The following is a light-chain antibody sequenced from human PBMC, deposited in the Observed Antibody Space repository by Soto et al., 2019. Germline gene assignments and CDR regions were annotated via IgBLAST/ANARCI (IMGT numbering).Light chain of an antibody. V-gene: IGLV1-40*01. CDR3: SSWDDNLDAEV. CDR2: TND. CDR1: SSNIGAHYD. Sequence: QSVLTQPPSVSGAPGQRVTISCTGSSSNIGAHYDVHWYQQLPGTAPKLLIYTNDQRPSGVPDRFSGSKSGTSASLAISGLQFEDEADYHCSSWDDNLDAEVFGAGTKVTVL. J-gene: IGLJ1*01.